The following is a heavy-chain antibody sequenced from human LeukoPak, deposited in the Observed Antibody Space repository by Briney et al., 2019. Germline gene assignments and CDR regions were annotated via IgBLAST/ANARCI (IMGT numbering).Heavy chain of an antibody. Sequence: SETLSLTCAVYGGSFSGYYWRWIRQPPGKGLGWIEYVYYSGSANYNPSLKSRVTISVDTSENQFSLKLTSVTAADTAVYYCARGMGSGWPPAYYYGMDVWGQGTTVTVSS. CDR3: ARGMGSGWPPAYYYGMDV. D-gene: IGHD6-19*01. J-gene: IGHJ6*02. V-gene: IGHV4-59*01. CDR1: GGSFSGYY. CDR2: VYYSGSA.